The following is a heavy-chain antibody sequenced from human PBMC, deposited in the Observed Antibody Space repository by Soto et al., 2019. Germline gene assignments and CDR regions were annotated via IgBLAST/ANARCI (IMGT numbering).Heavy chain of an antibody. V-gene: IGHV1-8*01. CDR3: ARERSAAGTGWFDP. J-gene: IGHJ5*02. Sequence: ASVKVSCKASGYTFTSYDINWVRQATGQGLEWMGWMNPNSGNTGYAQKFQGRVTMTRNTSISTAYMELSSLRYENTAVYYCARERSAAGTGWFDPWGQGTLVTVSS. CDR2: MNPNSGNT. D-gene: IGHD6-13*01. CDR1: GYTFTSYD.